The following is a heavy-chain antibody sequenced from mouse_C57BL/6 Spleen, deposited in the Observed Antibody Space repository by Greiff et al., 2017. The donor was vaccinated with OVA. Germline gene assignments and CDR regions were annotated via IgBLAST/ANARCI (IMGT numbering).Heavy chain of an antibody. CDR2: INPNYGTT. V-gene: IGHV1-39*01. CDR3: ARRATTGDDYAMDY. D-gene: IGHD1-1*01. CDR1: GYSFTDYN. Sequence: VQLQQSGPELVKPGASVKISCKASGYSFTDYNMNWVKQSNGKSLEWIGVINPNYGTTSYNQKFKGKATLTVDQSSSTAYMQLNSLTSEDSAVDYCARRATTGDDYAMDYWGQGTSVTVSS. J-gene: IGHJ4*01.